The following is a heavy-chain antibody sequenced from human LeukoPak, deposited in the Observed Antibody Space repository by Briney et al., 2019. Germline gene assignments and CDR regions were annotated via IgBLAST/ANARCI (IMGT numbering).Heavy chain of an antibody. CDR3: AFSKYSRSDFDS. J-gene: IGHJ4*02. D-gene: IGHD6-6*01. Sequence: SGPTLVNPTQTLTLTCAFSGFSLSTNDVGVGWIRQPPGEALEWLVLIYWDDDKRYSPSQKSRLTITKDTSKNQVVLTMANMDPADTATYYCAFSKYSRSDFDSWGQGTLVTVSS. CDR1: GFSLSTNDVG. V-gene: IGHV2-5*02. CDR2: IYWDDDK.